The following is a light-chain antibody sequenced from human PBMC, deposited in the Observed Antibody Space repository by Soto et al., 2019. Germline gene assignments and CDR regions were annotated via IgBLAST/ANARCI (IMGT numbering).Light chain of an antibody. Sequence: DIQMTQSPSSLSASVGDRVTITCRASQGISNFLAWYQQKPGKVPKLLISAASTLQSGVPSRFSGSGSGTEFTLTVTRLQPEDVATYYCQQYSNVITVGQGTRLEIK. CDR3: QQYSNVIT. CDR2: AAS. V-gene: IGKV1-27*01. J-gene: IGKJ5*01. CDR1: QGISNF.